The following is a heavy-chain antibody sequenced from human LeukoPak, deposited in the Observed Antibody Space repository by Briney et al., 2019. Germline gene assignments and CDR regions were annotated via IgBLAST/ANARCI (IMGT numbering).Heavy chain of an antibody. D-gene: IGHD5-12*01. Sequence: PGGSLRLSCAASGFTFSSYSMNWVRQAPGKGLEWVSCISSSSSTIYYADSVKGRFAISRDNSKNTLYLQMNSLRAEDTAVYYCARDLSDYYYFDYWGQGTLVTVSS. J-gene: IGHJ4*02. V-gene: IGHV3-48*01. CDR2: ISSSSSTI. CDR3: ARDLSDYYYFDY. CDR1: GFTFSSYS.